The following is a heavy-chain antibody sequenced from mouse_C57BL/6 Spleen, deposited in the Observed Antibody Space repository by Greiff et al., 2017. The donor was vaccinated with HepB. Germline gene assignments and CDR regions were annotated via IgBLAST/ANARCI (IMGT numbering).Heavy chain of an antibody. J-gene: IGHJ1*03. CDR1: GFSLTSYG. D-gene: IGHD1-1*01. Sequence: VQLKESGPGLVQPSQSLSITCTVSGFSLTSYGVHWVRQSPGKGLEWLGVIWSGGSTDYNAAFISRLSISKDNSKSQVFFKMNSLQADDTAIYYCARKYYGSSYGYFDVWGTGTTVTVSS. CDR2: IWSGGST. CDR3: ARKYYGSSYGYFDV. V-gene: IGHV2-2*01.